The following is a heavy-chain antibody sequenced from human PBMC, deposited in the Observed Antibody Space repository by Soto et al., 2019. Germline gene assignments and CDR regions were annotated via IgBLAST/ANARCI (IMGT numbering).Heavy chain of an antibody. Sequence: SETLSLTCAVYGESFSGYYWTWFRQPPGKGLEWIGDISHSGTTNYNPSLKSRVTISKDTSKNQFSLKLSSVTAADTAVYYCATNFEIWDRGTAVTGSS. V-gene: IGHV4-34*01. CDR1: GESFSGYY. CDR3: ATNFEI. J-gene: IGHJ3*02. CDR2: ISHSGTT.